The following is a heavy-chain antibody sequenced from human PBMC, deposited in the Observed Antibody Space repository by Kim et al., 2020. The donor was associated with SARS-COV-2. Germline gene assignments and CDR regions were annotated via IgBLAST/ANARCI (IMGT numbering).Heavy chain of an antibody. Sequence: STPSLKSRVTISVDTSKNQFSLKLSSVTAADTAVYYCARRTIFGVVRTDYWGQGTLVTVSS. D-gene: IGHD3-3*01. J-gene: IGHJ4*02. CDR3: ARRTIFGVVRTDY. V-gene: IGHV4-39*01.